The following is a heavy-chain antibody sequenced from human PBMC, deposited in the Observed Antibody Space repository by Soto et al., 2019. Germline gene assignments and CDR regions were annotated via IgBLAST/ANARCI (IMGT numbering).Heavy chain of an antibody. CDR1: GGSFSGYY. Sequence: QVQLQQWGAGLLKPSETLSLTCAVYGGSFSGYYWSWIRQPPGKGLEWIGEINHSGSTNYNPSLKSRVTISVDTSKNQFSLKLSSVTAAGTAVYYCALNYCDSSGIVDYWGQGTLVTVSS. D-gene: IGHD3-22*01. V-gene: IGHV4-34*01. J-gene: IGHJ4*02. CDR3: ALNYCDSSGIVDY. CDR2: INHSGST.